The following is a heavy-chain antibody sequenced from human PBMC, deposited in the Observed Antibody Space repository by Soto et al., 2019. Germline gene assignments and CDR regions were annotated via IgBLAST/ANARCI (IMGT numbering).Heavy chain of an antibody. CDR2: LYDVDGS. V-gene: IGHV3-53*01. Sequence: PWGSLRLSCAASGLTVSGKKYVAWVRQAPGKGLEWVSALYDVDGSFYSDSVKGRFTTSSDSSKTTVYLRMNDLRPADTAVYYCATWHEREHAYDVWGQGTTVTVSS. D-gene: IGHD1-1*01. J-gene: IGHJ3*01. CDR3: ATWHEREHAYDV. CDR1: GLTVSGKKY.